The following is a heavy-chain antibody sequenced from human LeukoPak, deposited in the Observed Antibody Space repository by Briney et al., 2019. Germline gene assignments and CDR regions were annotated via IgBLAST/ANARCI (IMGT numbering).Heavy chain of an antibody. CDR1: GFTFSSYR. Sequence: GGSLRLSCAASGFTFSSYRMHWVRQAPGKGLVWVSRINSDESSRSYADSVKGRFTISRENAKNTLYLQMNRLSAEDAAVYYCSSRKSSGLDYWGQGTLVTVSS. CDR3: SSRKSSGLDY. V-gene: IGHV3-74*01. D-gene: IGHD6-19*01. J-gene: IGHJ4*02. CDR2: INSDESSR.